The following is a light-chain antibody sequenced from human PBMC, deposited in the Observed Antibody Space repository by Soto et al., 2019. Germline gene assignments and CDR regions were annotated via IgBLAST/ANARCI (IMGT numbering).Light chain of an antibody. Sequence: DIQMTQSPSSLSASVVDRVTITCLASQSISSYLNWYQQRPLKAPKLLIYAASSLQSGVPSRFSGSGSGTDFTLTISSLQPEDFATYYCQQSYSTPLTFGGGTKVDI. CDR2: AAS. CDR1: QSISSY. J-gene: IGKJ4*01. V-gene: IGKV1-39*01. CDR3: QQSYSTPLT.